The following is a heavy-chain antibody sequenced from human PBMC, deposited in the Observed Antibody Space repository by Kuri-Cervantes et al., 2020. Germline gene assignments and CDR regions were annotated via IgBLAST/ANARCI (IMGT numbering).Heavy chain of an antibody. CDR3: ARMAAAGPTHYGMDV. Sequence: ASVKVSCKASGYTFTGYYMHWVRQAPGQGLEWMGWINPNSGGTNYAQKFQGWVTMTWNTSINTAYMELSSLRSDDTAVYYCARMAAAGPTHYGMDVWGQGTTVTVSS. J-gene: IGHJ6*02. D-gene: IGHD6-13*01. CDR1: GYTFTGYY. CDR2: INPNSGGT. V-gene: IGHV1-2*04.